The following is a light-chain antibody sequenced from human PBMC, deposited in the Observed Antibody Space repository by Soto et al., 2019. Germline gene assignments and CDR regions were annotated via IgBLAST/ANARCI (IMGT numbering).Light chain of an antibody. Sequence: DIQMTQSPSTLSASVGDRVTITCRASQSFTSWLAWYQQRPGKAPKLLIYDVSSLESGVPSRFSGGGSGTEFTLTINSLQPDDFATYYCQQYNFYPVTFGQGTKVEIQ. V-gene: IGKV1-5*01. CDR1: QSFTSW. CDR2: DVS. J-gene: IGKJ1*01. CDR3: QQYNFYPVT.